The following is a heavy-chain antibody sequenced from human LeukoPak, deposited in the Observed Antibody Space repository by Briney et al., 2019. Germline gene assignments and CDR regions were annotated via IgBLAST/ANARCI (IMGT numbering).Heavy chain of an antibody. CDR1: GFTFSSYS. D-gene: IGHD2-15*01. CDR3: ARDLFRYCSGGSCYGMDV. Sequence: PGGSLRLSCAASGFTFSSYSMNWVRQAPGKGLEWVSSISSSSSYIYYADSVKGRFTISRDNAKNSLYLQMNSLRAEDTAVYYCARDLFRYCSGGSCYGMDVWGQGTTVTVSS. V-gene: IGHV3-21*01. J-gene: IGHJ6*02. CDR2: ISSSSSYI.